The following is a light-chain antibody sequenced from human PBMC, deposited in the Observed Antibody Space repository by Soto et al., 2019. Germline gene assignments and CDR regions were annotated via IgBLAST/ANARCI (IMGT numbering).Light chain of an antibody. CDR2: WTS. V-gene: IGKV4-1*01. CDR3: QQSRVTPWT. Sequence: DIVMTQSPDSLAVSLGERATINCRSSQGVLDTSNNKNYVAWFQQKLGQPPKLLIYWTSIREFGVPDRFSGSGSGTAFTLTISGLQAEGVAVYYCQQSRVTPWTFGQGTRVEI. J-gene: IGKJ1*01. CDR1: QGVLDTSNNKNY.